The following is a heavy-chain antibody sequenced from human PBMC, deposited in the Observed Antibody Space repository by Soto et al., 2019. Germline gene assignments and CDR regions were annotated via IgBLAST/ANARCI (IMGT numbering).Heavy chain of an antibody. D-gene: IGHD2-2*01. CDR3: ARDGTPRVPASMYWFDP. CDR2: ISAYSGNT. CDR1: GYTFTSYG. J-gene: IGHJ5*02. V-gene: IGHV1-18*01. Sequence: GASVKVSCKASGYTFTSYGINWVRQAPGQGLEWMAWISAYSGNTKYSQKFQGRVSMTTDTPTSTAYMGLGSLRSDDTAVYYCARDGTPRVPASMYWFDPWGQGTLVTVPQ.